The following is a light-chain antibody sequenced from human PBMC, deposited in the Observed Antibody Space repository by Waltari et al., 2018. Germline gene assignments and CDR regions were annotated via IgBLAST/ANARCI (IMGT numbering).Light chain of an antibody. J-gene: IGLJ2*01. Sequence: QSALTQPASVSGSPGQPITIPCTGTSSDVGSYNLVSWYQQHPGKAPKRMIYEGSKRHSGVSYRCSGAKSGSTASLTIAGLQAEDEADYYCCSYAGSSTLIFGGGTKLTVL. CDR2: EGS. V-gene: IGLV2-23*01. CDR3: CSYAGSSTLI. CDR1: SSDVGSYNL.